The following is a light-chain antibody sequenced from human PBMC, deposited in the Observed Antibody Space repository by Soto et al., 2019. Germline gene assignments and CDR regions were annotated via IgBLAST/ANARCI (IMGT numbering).Light chain of an antibody. CDR2: DVS. V-gene: IGLV2-14*01. Sequence: QSVLTQPASVSGSPGQSITISCTGTSSDVGGYNYVSWYQQHPGKAPKLMIYDVSNRPSGVSNRFSGSKSGNTASLTISGLQAEDEADYYCSSYTSSGPWVFGGGTKVTVL. CDR1: SSDVGGYNY. J-gene: IGLJ2*01. CDR3: SSYTSSGPWV.